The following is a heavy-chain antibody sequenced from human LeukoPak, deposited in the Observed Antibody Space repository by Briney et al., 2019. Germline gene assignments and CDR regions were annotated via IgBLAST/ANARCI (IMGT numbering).Heavy chain of an antibody. CDR3: ARVPSYYDSSGYYIY. CDR2: ISSSSSYI. Sequence: GGSLRLSCAASGFTFSSYSMNWVRQAPGKGLEWVSSISSSSSYIYYADSVKGGFTISRDNAKNSLYLQMNSLRAEDTAVYYCARVPSYYDSSGYYIYWGQGTLVTVSS. V-gene: IGHV3-21*01. CDR1: GFTFSSYS. D-gene: IGHD3-22*01. J-gene: IGHJ4*02.